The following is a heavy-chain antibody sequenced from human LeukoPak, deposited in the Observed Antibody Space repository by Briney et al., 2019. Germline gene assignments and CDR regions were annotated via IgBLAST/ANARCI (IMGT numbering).Heavy chain of an antibody. CDR3: ATGGRGRYCSGGSCYFGY. CDR2: INTNTGNP. Sequence: GASVKVSCKASGYTFTSYAMNWVRQAPGQGLEWMGWINTNTGNPTYAQGFTGRFVFSLDTSVSTAYLQISSLKAEDTAVYYCATGGRGRYCSGGSCYFGYWGQGTLVTVSS. D-gene: IGHD2-15*01. J-gene: IGHJ4*02. V-gene: IGHV7-4-1*02. CDR1: GYTFTSYA.